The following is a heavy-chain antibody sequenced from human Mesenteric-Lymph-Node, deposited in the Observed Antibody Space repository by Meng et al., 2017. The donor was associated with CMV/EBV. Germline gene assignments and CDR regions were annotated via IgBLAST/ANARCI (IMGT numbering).Heavy chain of an antibody. Sequence: SETLSLTCTVSGGSISSSSYYWGWIRQPPGKGLEWIGSIYYSGSTNYNPSLKSRVTISVDTSKNQFSLKLSSVTAADTAVYYCARGNDIYCSSTSCYKFHAFDIWGQGTMVTVSS. CDR1: GGSISSSSYY. CDR2: IYYSGST. CDR3: ARGNDIYCSSTSCYKFHAFDI. V-gene: IGHV4-39*07. J-gene: IGHJ3*02. D-gene: IGHD2-2*02.